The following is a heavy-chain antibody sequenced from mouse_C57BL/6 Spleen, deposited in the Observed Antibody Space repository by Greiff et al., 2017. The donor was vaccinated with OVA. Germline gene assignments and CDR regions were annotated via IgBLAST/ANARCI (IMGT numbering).Heavy chain of an antibody. Sequence: VQRVESGAELVRPGASVTLSCKASGYTFTDYEMHWVKQTPVHGLEWIGAIDPETGGTAYNQKFKGKAILTADKSSSTAYMELRSLTSEDSAVYYCTRSVATGFDYWGQGTTLTVSS. CDR2: IDPETGGT. CDR3: TRSVATGFDY. V-gene: IGHV1-15*01. J-gene: IGHJ2*01. D-gene: IGHD1-1*01. CDR1: GYTFTDYE.